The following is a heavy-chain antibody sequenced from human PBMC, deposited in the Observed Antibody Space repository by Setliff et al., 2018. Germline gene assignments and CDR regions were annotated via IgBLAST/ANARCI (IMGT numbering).Heavy chain of an antibody. Sequence: PGGSLRLSCAASGFTFSSHWMAWVRQAPGKGLEWVANINHDGSEKYHADSVKGRFTLSRDNAKNSLYLQMNSLRAEDTAVYYCALEEYTSRWTKRFDPWGQGTLVTVSS. CDR3: ALEEYTSRWTKRFDP. V-gene: IGHV3-7*03. J-gene: IGHJ5*02. D-gene: IGHD6-13*01. CDR2: INHDGSEK. CDR1: GFTFSSHW.